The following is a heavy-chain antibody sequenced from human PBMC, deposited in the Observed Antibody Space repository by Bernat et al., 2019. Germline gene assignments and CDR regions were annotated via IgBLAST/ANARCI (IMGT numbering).Heavy chain of an antibody. CDR1: GGSIGTYY. J-gene: IGHJ5*02. CDR3: SRGMITFGGEHLRTGFDP. Sequence: QVQLQESGPGLVKPSETLSLTCTVSGGSIGTYYWSWFRQPPGKGLEWIAYIYYSASTDSSPSFKSRVTISLDTSKNQFSLKLNSVTEADTAVYYCSRGMITFGGEHLRTGFDPWGQGTLVTVSS. V-gene: IGHV4-59*01. D-gene: IGHD3-16*01. CDR2: IYYSAST.